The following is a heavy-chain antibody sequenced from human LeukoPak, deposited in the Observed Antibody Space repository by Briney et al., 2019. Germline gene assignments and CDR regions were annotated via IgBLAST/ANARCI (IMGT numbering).Heavy chain of an antibody. CDR3: ATGRTWLDPFDY. D-gene: IGHD6-19*01. CDR1: GGSISSSSYY. J-gene: IGHJ4*02. Sequence: PSETLFLTCTVSGGSISSSSYYWGWIRQPPVKGVEWIGYIYYSGGTNYNPSLKSRVTISADTSKNQFFLKLSSMTAADTAVYYCATGRTWLDPFDYWGQGTLVTVSS. V-gene: IGHV4-61*05. CDR2: IYYSGGT.